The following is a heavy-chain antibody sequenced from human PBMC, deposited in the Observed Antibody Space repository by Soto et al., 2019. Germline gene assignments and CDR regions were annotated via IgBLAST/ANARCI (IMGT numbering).Heavy chain of an antibody. V-gene: IGHV1-46*01. J-gene: IGHJ6*02. CDR1: GYTFTSYY. Sequence: QVQLVQSGAEVKKPGASVKVSCQTSGYTFTSYYIHWVRQAPGQGLACMGIINPSGGYTKYSKRFQDRVSMTRDAATNIVYMELSSLTSEDTAVYFCARSRSMGDWSDSVTTYAYGMDVWGQGTTVTVSS. CDR2: INPSGGYT. CDR3: ARSRSMGDWSDSVTTYAYGMDV. D-gene: IGHD3-3*01.